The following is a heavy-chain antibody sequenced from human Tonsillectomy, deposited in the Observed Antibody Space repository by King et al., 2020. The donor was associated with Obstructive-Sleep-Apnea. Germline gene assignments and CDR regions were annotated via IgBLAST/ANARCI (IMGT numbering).Heavy chain of an antibody. CDR2: MYYSGNT. CDR3: ARHRGIEDYGGYGDYFDY. D-gene: IGHD5-12*01. V-gene: IGHV4-59*08. CDR1: GDSINNYY. Sequence: QLQESGPGLVKPSETLSLTCSVSGDSINNYYWSWIRQPPGKGLELIGYMYYSGNTNYNPSLKSRVAISVDTSKIQFSLRLSSVTAADTAVYYCARHRGIEDYGGYGDYFDYWGQGTLVTVSS. J-gene: IGHJ4*02.